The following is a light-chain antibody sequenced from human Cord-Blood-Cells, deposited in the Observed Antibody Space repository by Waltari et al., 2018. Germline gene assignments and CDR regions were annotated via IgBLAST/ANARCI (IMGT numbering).Light chain of an antibody. V-gene: IGKV1-5*01. CDR1: QSISSW. Sequence: IHMIQSPPTLSASVGDRVTITCRASQSISSWLAWYQQKPGKAPKLLIYDASSLESGVPSRFGGRASDTEFTLTISSLQPDDFATFYCQQYNSYSWTFNQGTTVEIK. J-gene: IGKJ1*01. CDR3: QQYNSYSWT. CDR2: DAS.